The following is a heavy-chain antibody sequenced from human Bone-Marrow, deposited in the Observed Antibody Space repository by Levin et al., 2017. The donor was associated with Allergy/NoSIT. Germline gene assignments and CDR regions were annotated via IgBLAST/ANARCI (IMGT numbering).Heavy chain of an antibody. CDR3: ARQKRNAFDI. Sequence: GESLKISCAASGFTFSSYSMNWVRQAPGKGLEWVSYISSSSSTIYYADSVKGRLTISRDNAKNSLYLQMNSLRDEDTAVYYCARQKRNAFDIWGQGTMVTVSS. CDR1: GFTFSSYS. CDR2: ISSSSSTI. J-gene: IGHJ3*02. V-gene: IGHV3-48*02. D-gene: IGHD1-1*01.